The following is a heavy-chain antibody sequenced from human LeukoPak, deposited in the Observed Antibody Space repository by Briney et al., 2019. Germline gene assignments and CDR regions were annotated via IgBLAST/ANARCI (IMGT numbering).Heavy chain of an antibody. V-gene: IGHV4-34*01. Sequence: SETLSLTCAVYGGSFSGYYWSWIRQPPGKGLEWIGEINHSGSTNYNPSLKSRVTISVDTSKNQFSLKLSSVTAADTAAYYCARLVGAVAGSAHFDYWGQGTLVTVSS. CDR3: ARLVGAVAGSAHFDY. J-gene: IGHJ4*02. CDR2: INHSGST. D-gene: IGHD6-19*01. CDR1: GGSFSGYY.